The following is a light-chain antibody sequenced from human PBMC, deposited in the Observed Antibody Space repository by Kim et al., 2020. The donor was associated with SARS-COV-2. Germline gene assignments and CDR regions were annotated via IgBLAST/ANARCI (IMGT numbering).Light chain of an antibody. Sequence: EIVLTQSPATLSLSPGERATLSCRASQSVSSYLAWYQQKPGQAPRLLIYDASNRATGIPARFSGSGSGTDFILTISSLEPEDFAVYYCQQRSNWYTFGQGTKLEI. CDR3: QQRSNWYT. CDR2: DAS. J-gene: IGKJ2*01. CDR1: QSVSSY. V-gene: IGKV3-11*01.